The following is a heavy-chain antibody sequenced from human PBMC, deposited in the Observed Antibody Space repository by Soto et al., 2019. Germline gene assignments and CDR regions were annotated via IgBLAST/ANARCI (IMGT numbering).Heavy chain of an antibody. V-gene: IGHV3-23*01. Sequence: HHGGSPRLSWAASGFTFSISAMSWVRQAPGKGLEWVSTTGVTGRTTYYADSVKGRFTVSRDNSKNTLDLQMSSLRAEDSAVYYCGACQTSSWALDFWGQGTPVTVSS. CDR1: GFTFSISA. J-gene: IGHJ4*02. D-gene: IGHD3-3*01. CDR3: GACQTSSWALDF. CDR2: TGVTGRTT.